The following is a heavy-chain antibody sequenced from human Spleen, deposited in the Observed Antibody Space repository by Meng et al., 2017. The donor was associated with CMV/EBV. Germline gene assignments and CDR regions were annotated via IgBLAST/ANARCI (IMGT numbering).Heavy chain of an antibody. V-gene: IGHV3-21*01. Sequence: WIRQPPGKGLEWVSSISSSSSYIYYADSVKGRFTISRDNAKNSLYLQMNSLRAEDTAVYYCARESSVGGYGMDVWGQGTTVTVSS. CDR3: ARESSVGGYGMDV. D-gene: IGHD3-16*01. J-gene: IGHJ6*02. CDR2: ISSSSSYI.